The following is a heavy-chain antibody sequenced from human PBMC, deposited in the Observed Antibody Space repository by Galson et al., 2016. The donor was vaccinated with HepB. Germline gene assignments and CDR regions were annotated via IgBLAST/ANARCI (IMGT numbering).Heavy chain of an antibody. D-gene: IGHD1-1*01. V-gene: IGHV3-30-3*01. J-gene: IGHJ3*01. CDR1: GFTFSDYV. CDR3: AREHLERRTALDV. CDR2: ISYVVTTR. Sequence: SLRLSCAASGFTFSDYVIHWVRQAPGKGLEWLTGISYVVTTRYYADSVKGRFTFSRDTSKNTVYVEMNSLRPDDTAIYYCAREHLERRTALDVWGQGTWVTVSS.